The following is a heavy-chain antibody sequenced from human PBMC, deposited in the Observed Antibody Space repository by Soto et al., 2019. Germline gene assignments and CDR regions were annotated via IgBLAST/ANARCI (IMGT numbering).Heavy chain of an antibody. CDR3: ARDRSRSWPSTPEYFQF. J-gene: IGHJ1*01. Sequence: SETLSLICTVSGYSISSGFYWGWLRQSPGKGLEWIGNVYHSGSTHYNPSLKSRVTISVDTSTNQFSLKLTSVTAADTAVYFCARDRSRSWPSTPEYFQFWGQGTLVT. CDR1: GYSISSGFY. V-gene: IGHV4-38-2*02. CDR2: VYHSGST. D-gene: IGHD2-2*01.